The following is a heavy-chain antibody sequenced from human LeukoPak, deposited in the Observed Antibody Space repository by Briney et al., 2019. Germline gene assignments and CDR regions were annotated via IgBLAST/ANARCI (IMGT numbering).Heavy chain of an antibody. V-gene: IGHV3-15*01. J-gene: IGHJ4*02. CDR2: IKSKTDGGTT. D-gene: IGHD6-19*01. CDR3: PTDGSSGSTFDY. CDR1: GFTFSNAW. Sequence: KPGGSLRLSCAASGFTFSNAWMSWVRQAPGKGLEWVGRIKSKTDGGTTDYAAPVKGRFTISRDDSKNTLYLQMNSLKTEDTAVYYCPTDGSSGSTFDYWGQGTLVTVSS.